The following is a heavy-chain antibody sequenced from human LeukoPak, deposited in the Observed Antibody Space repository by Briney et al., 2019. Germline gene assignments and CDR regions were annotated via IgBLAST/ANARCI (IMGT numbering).Heavy chain of an antibody. J-gene: IGHJ6*02. CDR2: ISSSGGST. CDR3: AKVDCSSTSCSNPPHYYDLDV. D-gene: IGHD2-2*01. V-gene: IGHV3-23*01. Sequence: GGSLRLSCAASGFTISSYAMSWVRQAPGKGLEWVSAISSSGGSTYYADSVKGRFTISRDNSKNTLYLQMNSLRAEDTAVYYCAKVDCSSTSCSNPPHYYDLDVWGQGTTVTVS. CDR1: GFTISSYA.